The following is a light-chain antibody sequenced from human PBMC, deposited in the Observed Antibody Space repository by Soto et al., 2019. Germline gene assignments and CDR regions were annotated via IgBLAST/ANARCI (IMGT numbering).Light chain of an antibody. CDR2: DAS. Sequence: EVVLTQSLATLSLSPGDRATLSCRASQSVNNFLAWYQQKPGQTPRLLIYDASKRATGIPGRFSGSGSGTDFTLTISSLEPEDFAVYYCQQRSNWPPALSFGGGTKGDIK. V-gene: IGKV3-11*01. J-gene: IGKJ4*01. CDR3: QQRSNWPPALS. CDR1: QSVNNF.